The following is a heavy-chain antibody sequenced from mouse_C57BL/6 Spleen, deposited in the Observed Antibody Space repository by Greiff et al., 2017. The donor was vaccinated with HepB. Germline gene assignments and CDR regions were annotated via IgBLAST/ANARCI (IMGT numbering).Heavy chain of an antibody. Sequence: VQLQQSGAELVRPGASVKLSCKASGYTFTDYYINWVKQRPGQGLEWIARIYPGSGNTYYNEKFKGKATLTAEKSSSTAYMQLSSLTSEDSAVYFCAREDYYDYDRYAMDYWGQGTSVTVSS. V-gene: IGHV1-76*01. D-gene: IGHD2-4*01. CDR2: IYPGSGNT. CDR1: GYTFTDYY. J-gene: IGHJ4*01. CDR3: AREDYYDYDRYAMDY.